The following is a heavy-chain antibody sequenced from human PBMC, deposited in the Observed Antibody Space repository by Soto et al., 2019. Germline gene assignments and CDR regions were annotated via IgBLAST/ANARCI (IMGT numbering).Heavy chain of an antibody. Sequence: SVKVSCKASGFTFTSSAMQWVRQARGQRLEWIGWIVVGSGNTNYAQKFQERVTITRDMSTSTAYMELSSLRSEDTAVYYCARYCSSASCYPRIFWDWGQGTRVTVSS. V-gene: IGHV1-58*02. J-gene: IGHJ4*02. D-gene: IGHD2-2*01. CDR3: ARYCSSASCYPRIFWD. CDR1: GFTFTSSA. CDR2: IVVGSGNT.